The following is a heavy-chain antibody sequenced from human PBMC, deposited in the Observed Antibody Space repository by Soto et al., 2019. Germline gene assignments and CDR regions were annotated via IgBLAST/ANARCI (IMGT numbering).Heavy chain of an antibody. V-gene: IGHV1-69*12. J-gene: IGHJ6*02. Sequence: QVQLVQSGAEVKKPGSSVKVSCKASGGTFSSYAISWVRQAPGQGLEWMGGIIPIFGTANYAQKFQGRVTSTEDESTSKACRELGSLRSEDTAVYYCARARSSGWFGPYWGSCCYYCYGMDVWGQGTTVTVSS. CDR3: ARARSSGWFGPYWGSCCYYCYGMDV. CDR1: GGTFSSYA. D-gene: IGHD6-19*01. CDR2: IIPIFGTA.